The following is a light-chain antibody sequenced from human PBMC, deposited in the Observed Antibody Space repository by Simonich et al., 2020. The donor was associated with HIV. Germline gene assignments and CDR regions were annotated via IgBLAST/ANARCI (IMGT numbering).Light chain of an antibody. J-gene: IGLJ3*02. CDR2: DVN. Sequence: QSALTQPASVSGSPGQSITISCTGTSSDVGGYNYVSWYQPHPGKAPQLMIYDVNKRPSGVSNRFSGSKSGNTASLTISGLQAEHEADYYCSSYTSSSTWVFGGGTKLTVL. V-gene: IGLV2-14*01. CDR1: SSDVGGYNY. CDR3: SSYTSSSTWV.